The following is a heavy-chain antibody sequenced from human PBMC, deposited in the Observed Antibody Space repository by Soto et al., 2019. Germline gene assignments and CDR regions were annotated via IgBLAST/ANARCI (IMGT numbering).Heavy chain of an antibody. CDR2: ISWDGGTI. V-gene: IGHV3-9*01. Sequence: EVQLVESGGGLAQPGRSLRLSCATSGFTFDDYAMHWVRQAPGKGLEWVSGISWDGGTIGYADSVKGRFTISRDNAKKSLFMEMNTLSPEDTASYFCAKDLFPYDFWSGYQKWGQGTVVTVSS. J-gene: IGHJ4*02. D-gene: IGHD3-3*01. CDR3: AKDLFPYDFWSGYQK. CDR1: GFTFDDYA.